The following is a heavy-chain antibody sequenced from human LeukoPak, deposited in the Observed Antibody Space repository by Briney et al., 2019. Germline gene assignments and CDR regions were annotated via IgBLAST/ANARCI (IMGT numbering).Heavy chain of an antibody. CDR1: GFTFSSYG. D-gene: IGHD1-26*01. CDR2: MRYDGSYK. V-gene: IGHV3-30*02. Sequence: GGSLRLSCAASGFTFSSYGMHWVRQAPGKGLEWLTFMRYDGSYKTYIDSVKGRFTISRDNSKKTVYLHMNSLKTEDTAVYYCAKPLSGSPYYFDFWGQGTLVTVSS. CDR3: AKPLSGSPYYFDF. J-gene: IGHJ4*02.